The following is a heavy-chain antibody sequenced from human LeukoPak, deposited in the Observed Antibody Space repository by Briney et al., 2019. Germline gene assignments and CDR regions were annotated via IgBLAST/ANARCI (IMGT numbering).Heavy chain of an antibody. CDR3: ARDWRSGGSCPFDY. D-gene: IGHD2-15*01. CDR2: IYTSGST. J-gene: IGHJ4*02. V-gene: IGHV4-4*07. CDR1: GGSISSYY. Sequence: PSETLSLTCTVSGGSISSYYCNWIRQPAGKGLEWIGRIYTSGSTNYKPSLKSRVTMSVDTSKNQFSLKLSSVTAADTAVYYCARDWRSGGSCPFDYWGQGTLVTVSS.